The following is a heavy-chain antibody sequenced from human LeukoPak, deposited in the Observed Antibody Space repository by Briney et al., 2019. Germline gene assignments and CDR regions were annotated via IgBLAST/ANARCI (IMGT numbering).Heavy chain of an antibody. J-gene: IGHJ4*02. CDR1: GGSISSYY. D-gene: IGHD6-19*01. CDR2: IYYSGST. CDR3: ARGPMIAVAGTGYSDY. V-gene: IGHV4-59*01. Sequence: PSETLSLTCTVSGGSISSYYWSWIRQPPGKGLEWIGYIYYSGSTNYNPSLKSRVTISVDTSKNQFSLKLSSVTAADTAVYYCARGPMIAVAGTGYSDYWGQGTLVTVSS.